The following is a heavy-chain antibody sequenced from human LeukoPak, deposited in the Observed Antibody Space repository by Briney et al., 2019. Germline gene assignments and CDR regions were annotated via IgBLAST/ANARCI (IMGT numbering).Heavy chain of an antibody. Sequence: GGSLRLSCVASGFPFSSYWMTWVRQAPGKGLEWVANTKEDDSEKYYVDSVRGRFTTSRDNAKNSLYLQMNSLRAEDTAVYYCARLHSGRYYGDAFDIWGQGTMVTVSS. CDR2: TKEDDSEK. J-gene: IGHJ3*02. V-gene: IGHV3-7*03. CDR1: GFPFSSYW. D-gene: IGHD1-26*01. CDR3: ARLHSGRYYGDAFDI.